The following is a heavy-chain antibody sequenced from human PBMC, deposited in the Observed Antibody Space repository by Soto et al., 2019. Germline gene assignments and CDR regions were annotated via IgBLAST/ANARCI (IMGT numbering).Heavy chain of an antibody. Sequence: SETLSLTCTVSGGSISSADYYWSWIRQPPGKGLEWIGYIYYSGSTNYNPSLKSRVTISVDTSKNQFSLKLSSVTAADTAVYYCARFEGGWFDPWGQGTLVTVSS. CDR3: ARFEGGWFDP. V-gene: IGHV4-61*08. J-gene: IGHJ5*02. D-gene: IGHD3-16*01. CDR1: GGSISSADYY. CDR2: IYYSGST.